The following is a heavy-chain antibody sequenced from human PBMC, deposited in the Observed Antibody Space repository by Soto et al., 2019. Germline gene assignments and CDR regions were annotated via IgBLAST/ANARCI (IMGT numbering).Heavy chain of an antibody. D-gene: IGHD6-13*01. J-gene: IGHJ6*02. CDR3: ARMWGAAAGTDYYYYYGMDV. CDR1: GGSISSYY. CDR2: IYYSGST. V-gene: IGHV4-59*01. Sequence: SETLSLTCTVSGGSISSYYWSWIRQPPGKGLEWIGYIYYSGSTNYNPSLKSRVTISVDTSKNQFSLKLSSVTAADTAVYYCARMWGAAAGTDYYYYYGMDVWGQGTTVTVSS.